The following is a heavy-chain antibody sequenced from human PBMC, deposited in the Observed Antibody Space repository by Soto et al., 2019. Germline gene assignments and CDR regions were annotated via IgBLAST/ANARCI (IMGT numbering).Heavy chain of an antibody. CDR1: GYSFTSYW. J-gene: IGHJ3*02. V-gene: IGHV5-51*01. Sequence: PGESLKISCRGSGYSFTSYWIGWVRQMPGKGLDWLVIIYPGDSDIRYSPSFQGQVTISADKSISTAYLQWSSLKVSDTAMYYCARTSATGNDAFDIWGQGTMVTVSS. D-gene: IGHD6-13*01. CDR2: IYPGDSDI. CDR3: ARTSATGNDAFDI.